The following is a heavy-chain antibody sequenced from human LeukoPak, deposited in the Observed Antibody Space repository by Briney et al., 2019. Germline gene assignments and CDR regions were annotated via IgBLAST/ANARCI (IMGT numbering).Heavy chain of an antibody. CDR2: IHYSGSS. D-gene: IGHD3-22*01. J-gene: IGHJ5*02. Sequence: SETLSLTCTVSGDSISSYYWSWIRQPPGKGLEWIGYIHYSGSSNYNPSLKSRVTISVDTSKNQFSLKLTSVTAADTAVYYCAGRDDSSGYWRFDPWGQGTLVTVSS. CDR1: GDSISSYY. CDR3: AGRDDSSGYWRFDP. V-gene: IGHV4-59*08.